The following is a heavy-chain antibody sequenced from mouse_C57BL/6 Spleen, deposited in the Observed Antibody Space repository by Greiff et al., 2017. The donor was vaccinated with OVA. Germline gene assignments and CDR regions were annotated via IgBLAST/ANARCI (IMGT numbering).Heavy chain of an antibody. Sequence: VQGVESGPELVKPGASVKISCKASGYAFSSSWMNWVKQRPGKGLEWIGRIYPGDGDTNYNGKFKGKATLTADKSSSTAYMQLSSLTSEDSAVYFCARSRQLRLPYFDYWGQGTTLTVSS. D-gene: IGHD3-2*02. V-gene: IGHV1-82*01. J-gene: IGHJ2*01. CDR1: GYAFSSSW. CDR3: ARSRQLRLPYFDY. CDR2: IYPGDGDT.